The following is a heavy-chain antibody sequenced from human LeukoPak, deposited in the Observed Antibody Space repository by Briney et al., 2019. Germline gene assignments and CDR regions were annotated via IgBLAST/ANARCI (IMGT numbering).Heavy chain of an antibody. J-gene: IGHJ6*02. D-gene: IGHD2-2*01. CDR2: ISSSGSTI. CDR3: AREPGDWPPTDYYGMDV. V-gene: IGHV3-11*01. Sequence: PGGSLRLSCAASGFTLSYYYMSWIRQAPGKGLEWVSYISSSGSTIYYADSVKGRFTISRDNAKNSLYLQMNSLRAEDTAVYYCAREPGDWPPTDYYGMDVWGQGTTVTVSS. CDR1: GFTLSYYY.